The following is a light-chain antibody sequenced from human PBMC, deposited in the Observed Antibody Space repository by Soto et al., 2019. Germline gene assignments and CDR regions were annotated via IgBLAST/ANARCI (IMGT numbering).Light chain of an antibody. V-gene: IGLV1-44*01. CDR1: SSNIGINT. CDR2: SNN. J-gene: IGLJ2*01. CDR3: AAWDDSLNGVL. Sequence: LTQPPSASGTPGQRVTISCSGSSSNIGINTVNWYQQLPGTAPKLLIYSNNQQPSGVTDRFSGSKSGTSASLAISGLQSEDEADYYCAAWDDSLNGVLFGGGTKLTVL.